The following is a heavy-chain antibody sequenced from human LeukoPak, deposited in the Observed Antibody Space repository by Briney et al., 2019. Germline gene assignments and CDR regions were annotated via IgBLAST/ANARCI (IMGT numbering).Heavy chain of an antibody. D-gene: IGHD6-13*01. J-gene: IGHJ5*02. CDR3: ARDPVGSSWYRGFDP. V-gene: IGHV4-30-4*07. CDR2: IYYSGST. Sequence: PSETLSLTCAVSGGSISSGGYSWRWFRQPPGKGLEWIGYIYYSGSTYYNPSLKSRVTISVDTSKNQFSLKLSSVTAADTAVYYCARDPVGSSWYRGFDPWGQGTLVTVSS. CDR1: GGSISSGGYS.